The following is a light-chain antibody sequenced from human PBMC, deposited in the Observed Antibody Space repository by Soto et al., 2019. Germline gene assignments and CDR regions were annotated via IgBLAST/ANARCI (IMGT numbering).Light chain of an antibody. J-gene: IGLJ1*01. Sequence: QSALTQPASVSGSPGQSITISCTGTSGDIGSISWYQHHPGKAPKPIIYGGTKRPSGFSNRFSGSKSGNTASLTISGLQAEDEAEYYCCSYSGRDDVFGTGTKLTVL. CDR1: SGDIGS. CDR2: GGT. V-gene: IGLV2-23*01. CDR3: CSYSGRDDV.